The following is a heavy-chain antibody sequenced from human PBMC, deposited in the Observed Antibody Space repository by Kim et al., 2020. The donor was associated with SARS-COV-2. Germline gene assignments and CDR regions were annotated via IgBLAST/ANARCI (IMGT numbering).Heavy chain of an antibody. V-gene: IGHV4-34*01. D-gene: IGHD3-10*01. CDR1: GGYFSGYY. J-gene: IGHJ4*02. Sequence: SETLSLTCAVYGGYFSGYYWSWIRQHPGKGLEWIGEINHSGSTNYNPSLKSRVTISVDTSKNQFSLKLSSVTAADTAVYYCARGRRITMVRGVISWGVYYFDYWCQGTLVTVSS. CDR2: INHSGST. CDR3: ARGRRITMVRGVISWGVYYFDY.